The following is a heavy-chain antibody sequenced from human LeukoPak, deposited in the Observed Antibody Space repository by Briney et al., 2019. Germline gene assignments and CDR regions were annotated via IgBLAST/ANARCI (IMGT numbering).Heavy chain of an antibody. CDR1: GFTFSSHW. D-gene: IGHD2-2*02. V-gene: IGHV3-53*01. Sequence: PGGSLRLSCAASGFTFSSHWMHWVRQAPGKGLEWVSVIYSGGSTYYADSVKGRFTISRDNSKNTLYLQMNGLRAEDTAVYYCARGLYKLDYWGQGTLVTVSS. CDR2: IYSGGST. J-gene: IGHJ4*02. CDR3: ARGLYKLDY.